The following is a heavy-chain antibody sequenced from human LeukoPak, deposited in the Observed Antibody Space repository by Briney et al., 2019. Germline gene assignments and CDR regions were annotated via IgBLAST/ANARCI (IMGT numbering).Heavy chain of an antibody. CDR2: ISGSGGST. CDR3: AKDSVAATVNWFDP. J-gene: IGHJ5*02. Sequence: PGGSLRLSCAASGFTFSSYAMSWVRQAPGKGLEWVSAISGSGGSTYYADSAKGRFTISRDNSKNTLYLQMNSLRAEDTAVYYCAKDSVAATVNWFDPWGQGTLVTVSS. D-gene: IGHD2-15*01. CDR1: GFTFSSYA. V-gene: IGHV3-23*01.